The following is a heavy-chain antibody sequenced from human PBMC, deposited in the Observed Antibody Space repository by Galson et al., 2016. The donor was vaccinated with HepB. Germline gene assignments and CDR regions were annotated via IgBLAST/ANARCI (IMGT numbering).Heavy chain of an antibody. CDR2: VYIGGNT. J-gene: IGHJ3*02. CDR3: ARDTYYFWDGFTSYAFDI. D-gene: IGHD3-3*01. V-gene: IGHV4-4*07. CDR1: GVSISSFY. Sequence: ETLSLTCTVSGVSISSFYWSWIRQPAGKGLEWIGRVYIGGNTNYNPSLKSRVTMSVDTSRNQLSLRLSSVTAADTALYYCARDTYYFWDGFTSYAFDIWGQGRMVTVSS.